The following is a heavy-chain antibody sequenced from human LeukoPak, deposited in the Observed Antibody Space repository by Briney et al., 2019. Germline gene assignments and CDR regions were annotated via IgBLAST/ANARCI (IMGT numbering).Heavy chain of an antibody. Sequence: PGGSLRLSCAASGFTFSSYAMSWVRQAPGKGLEWVAVISYDGSNKYYADSVKGRFTISRDNSKNTLYLQMNSLRAEDTAVYYCAKMLSGWYGLSCFDYWGQGTLVTVSS. D-gene: IGHD6-19*01. CDR2: ISYDGSNK. J-gene: IGHJ4*02. CDR1: GFTFSSYA. V-gene: IGHV3-30*18. CDR3: AKMLSGWYGLSCFDY.